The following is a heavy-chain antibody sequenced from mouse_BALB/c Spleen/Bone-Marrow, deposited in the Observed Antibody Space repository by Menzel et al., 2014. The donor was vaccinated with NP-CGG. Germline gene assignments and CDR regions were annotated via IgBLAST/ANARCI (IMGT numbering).Heavy chain of an antibody. CDR1: GYTFTSYR. CDR2: INPSNGRT. D-gene: IGHD2-13*01. CDR3: ARTYGDSPYFYGMDY. Sequence: QVHVKQSGAELVKPGTSVKLSCKTSGYTFTSYRMHWVKQRPGQGLEWIGEINPSNGRTNYNEKFKNKATLTVDKSSSTAYMQLSSLTSEDSAVYFCARTYGDSPYFYGMDYWGQGTSVTVSS. V-gene: IGHV1S81*02. J-gene: IGHJ4*01.